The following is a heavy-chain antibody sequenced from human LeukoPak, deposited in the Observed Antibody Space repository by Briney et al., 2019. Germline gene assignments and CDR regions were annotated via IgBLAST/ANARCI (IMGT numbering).Heavy chain of an antibody. Sequence: SHTLSLICSVSVASFSSGGYYWGWIRQPPGKGLELIPSIYYSGSINYKPSLKSRLTISVNTAKKQVCLKLSSVTAPDRAVYYCARHTGNTEHWAQGLLVSVPS. V-gene: IGHV4-39*01. J-gene: IGHJ4*02. CDR3: ARHTGNTEH. D-gene: IGHD2/OR15-2a*01. CDR2: IYYSGSI. CDR1: VASFSSGGYY.